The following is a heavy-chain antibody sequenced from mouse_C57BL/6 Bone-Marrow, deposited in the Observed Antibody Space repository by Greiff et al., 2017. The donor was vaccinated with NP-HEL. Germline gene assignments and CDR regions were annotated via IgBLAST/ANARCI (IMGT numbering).Heavy chain of an antibody. J-gene: IGHJ2*01. D-gene: IGHD1-1*01. Sequence: EVMLVESGGGLVKPGGSLKLSCAASGFTFSSYAMSWVRQTPEKRLEWVATISDGGSYTYYPDNVKGRFTISRDNAKNNLFLQMSHLKSEDTAMYYCARDLFYYYGSSHTDYWGQGTTLTVSS. V-gene: IGHV5-4*01. CDR2: ISDGGSYT. CDR3: ARDLFYYYGSSHTDY. CDR1: GFTFSSYA.